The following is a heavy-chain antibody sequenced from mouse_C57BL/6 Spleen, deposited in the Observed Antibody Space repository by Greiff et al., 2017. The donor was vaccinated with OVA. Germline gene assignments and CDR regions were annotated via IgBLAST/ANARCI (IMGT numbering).Heavy chain of an antibody. Sequence: VKLMESGAELVKPGASVKLSCKASGYTFTSYWMHWVKQRPGRGLEWIGRIDPNSGGTKYNEKFKSKATLTVDKPSSTAYMQLSSLTSEDSAVYYCAREGDDYDGLGFAYWGQGTLVTVSA. CDR3: AREGDDYDGLGFAY. CDR1: GYTFTSYW. V-gene: IGHV1-72*01. D-gene: IGHD2-4*01. J-gene: IGHJ3*01. CDR2: IDPNSGGT.